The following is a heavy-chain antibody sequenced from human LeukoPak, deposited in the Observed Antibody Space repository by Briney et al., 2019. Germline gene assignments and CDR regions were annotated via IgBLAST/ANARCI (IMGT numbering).Heavy chain of an antibody. CDR2: IYYSGST. V-gene: IGHV4-39*01. CDR3: ARVQRYYGSGSYYFDY. Sequence: SETLSLTCTVSGGSISSSSYYWGWIRQPPGKGLEWIGSIYYSGSTYYNPSLKSRVTISVDTSKNQFSLKLSSVTAADTAVYYCARVQRYYGSGSYYFDYWGQGALVTVSS. CDR1: GGSISSSSYY. D-gene: IGHD3-10*01. J-gene: IGHJ4*02.